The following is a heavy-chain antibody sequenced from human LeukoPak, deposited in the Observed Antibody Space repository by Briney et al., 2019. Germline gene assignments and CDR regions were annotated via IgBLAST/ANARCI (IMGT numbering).Heavy chain of an antibody. CDR1: GYTFTSYG. J-gene: IGHJ4*02. Sequence: ASVKVSCKASGYTFTSYGISWVRQAPGQGLEWMGWISAYNGNTNYAQKLQGRVIMTTDASTSTAYMELRSLRSDDTAVYYCARDRRGRVLPAATLKLFDYWGQGTLVTVSS. CDR2: ISAYNGNT. V-gene: IGHV1-18*01. D-gene: IGHD2-2*01. CDR3: ARDRRGRVLPAATLKLFDY.